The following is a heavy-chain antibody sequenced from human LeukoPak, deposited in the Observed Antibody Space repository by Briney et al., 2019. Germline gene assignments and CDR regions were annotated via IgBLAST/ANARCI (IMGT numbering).Heavy chain of an antibody. CDR3: APYYYGSGTLGY. D-gene: IGHD3-10*01. V-gene: IGHV3-21*01. Sequence: GGSLRLSCAASGFTFSSYSMNWVRQAPGKGLEWLSSISSSSSYIYYADSVKGRFTISRDNAKNSLYLQMNSLRAEDTAVYYCAPYYYGSGTLGYWGQGTLVTVSS. J-gene: IGHJ4*02. CDR1: GFTFSSYS. CDR2: ISSSSSYI.